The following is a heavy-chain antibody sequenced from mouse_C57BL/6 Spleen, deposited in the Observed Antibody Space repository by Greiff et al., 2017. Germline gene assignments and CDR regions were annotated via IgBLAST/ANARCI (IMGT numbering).Heavy chain of an antibody. CDR1: GFTFSSYA. J-gene: IGHJ2*01. D-gene: IGHD2-2*01. Sequence: EVKVEESGGGLVKPGGSLKLSCAASGFTFSSYAMSWVRQTPEKRLEWVATISDGGSYTYYPDNVKGRFTISRDKAKNNLYLQMSHLKSEDTAMYYCARESTMVTTFDYWGQGTTLTVSS. CDR2: ISDGGSYT. CDR3: ARESTMVTTFDY. V-gene: IGHV5-4*03.